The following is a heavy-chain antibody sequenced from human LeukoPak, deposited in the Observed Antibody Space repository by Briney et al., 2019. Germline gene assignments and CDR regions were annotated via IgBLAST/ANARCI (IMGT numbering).Heavy chain of an antibody. V-gene: IGHV3-48*01. CDR1: GFTFSSYS. Sequence: GGSLRLSCAASGFTFSSYSMNWVRQAPGKGLEWVSSISSSSSTIYYADSVKGRFTISRDNSKNTLYLQMNSLRAEDTAVYYCAKSSPYCGGGCYSGYYYGMDVWGQGTTVTVSS. CDR3: AKSSPYCGGGCYSGYYYGMDV. CDR2: ISSSSSTI. J-gene: IGHJ6*02. D-gene: IGHD2-21*02.